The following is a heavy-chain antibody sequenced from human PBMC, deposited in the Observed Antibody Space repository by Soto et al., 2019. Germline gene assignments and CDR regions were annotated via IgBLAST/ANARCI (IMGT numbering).Heavy chain of an antibody. CDR1: GDTFSRYT. CDR2: VLPIRGMS. J-gene: IGHJ4*02. Sequence: QVQLVQSGAEVKMPGSSVTVSCTASGDTFSRYTINWVRQAPGQGPEWVGRVLPIRGMSDYAHQFQGRVSIKANKSPGTASMLVSRLRSDDTAGYYCATSYGSGSAHFDNWGQGTLVTVSS. V-gene: IGHV1-69*02. D-gene: IGHD3-10*01. CDR3: ATSYGSGSAHFDN.